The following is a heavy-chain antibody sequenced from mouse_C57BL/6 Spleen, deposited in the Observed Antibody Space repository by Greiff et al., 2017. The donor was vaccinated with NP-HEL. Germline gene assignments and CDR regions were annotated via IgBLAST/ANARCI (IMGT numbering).Heavy chain of an antibody. CDR1: GYTFTSYW. CDR3: ARIGSPDY. Sequence: QVQLQQPGAELVRPGTSVKLSCKASGYTFTSYWMHWVKQRPGQGLEWIGVIDPSDSYTNYNQKFKGKATLTVDTSSSTAYMQLSSLTSEDSAVYYCARIGSPDYWGQGTTLTVSS. CDR2: IDPSDSYT. J-gene: IGHJ2*01. D-gene: IGHD2-14*01. V-gene: IGHV1-59*01.